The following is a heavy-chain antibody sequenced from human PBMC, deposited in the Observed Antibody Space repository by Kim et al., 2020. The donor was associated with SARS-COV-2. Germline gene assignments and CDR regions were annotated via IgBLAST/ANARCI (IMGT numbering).Heavy chain of an antibody. D-gene: IGHD4-17*01. V-gene: IGHV4-59*01. CDR3: ARSPPTVTTLAYYYYYMDV. CDR1: GGSISSYY. Sequence: SETLSLTCTVSGGSISSYYWSWIRQPPGKGLEWIGYIYYSGSTNYNPSLKSRVTISVDTSKNQFSLKLSSVTAADTAVYYCARSPPTVTTLAYYYYYMDV. J-gene: IGHJ6*03. CDR2: IYYSGST.